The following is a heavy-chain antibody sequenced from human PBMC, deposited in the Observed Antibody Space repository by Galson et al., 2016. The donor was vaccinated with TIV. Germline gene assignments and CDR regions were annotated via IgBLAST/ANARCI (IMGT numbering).Heavy chain of an antibody. V-gene: IGHV3-33*01. J-gene: IGHJ6*02. D-gene: IGHD6-6*01. Sequence: LRLSCAASRIDFSSYGMHWVRQAPGKGLEWVALIWYDGSNEDYSDSVKGRFTISRDNSINMLYLQMNSLRVEDTAVYYCAREFSIPPRHYGMDVWGQGTTVTVS. CDR1: RIDFSSYG. CDR3: AREFSIPPRHYGMDV. CDR2: IWYDGSNE.